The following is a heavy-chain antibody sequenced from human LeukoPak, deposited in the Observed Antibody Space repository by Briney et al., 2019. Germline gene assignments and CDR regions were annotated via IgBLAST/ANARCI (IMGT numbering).Heavy chain of an antibody. CDR2: INTNSGGP. V-gene: IGHV1-2*02. J-gene: IGHJ1*01. CDR1: GYTFTGYY. Sequence: ATVKVSCKASGYTFTGYYLHWVRQAPGQGLDWMGWINTNSGGPTYAQNFKGRVTMTWDTSISTAYMELSRLRSNDTAVYYCAREWELLRKYLYHWGQGTLVTVSS. D-gene: IGHD1-26*01. CDR3: AREWELLRKYLYH.